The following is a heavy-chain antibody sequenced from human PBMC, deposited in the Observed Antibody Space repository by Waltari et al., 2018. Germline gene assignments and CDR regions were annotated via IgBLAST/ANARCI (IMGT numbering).Heavy chain of an antibody. CDR3: ARDQYGESFYYAMNV. V-gene: IGHV3-33*01. Sequence: QEKLVESGGGVVQSGRSLKLSCEASGFSFPNYGMHWFRQAPGKGLEWVAIIWYDGSKKYYADSVKGRFDISRDNSRNTLYLQMDSLRAEDTAVYFCARDQYGESFYYAMNVWGQGTAVTVSS. D-gene: IGHD1-26*01. J-gene: IGHJ6*02. CDR1: GFSFPNYG. CDR2: IWYDGSKK.